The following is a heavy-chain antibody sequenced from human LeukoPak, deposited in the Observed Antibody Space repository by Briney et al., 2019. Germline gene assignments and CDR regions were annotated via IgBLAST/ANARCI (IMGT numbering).Heavy chain of an antibody. CDR3: ALYYYGPNRFDP. D-gene: IGHD3-10*01. V-gene: IGHV4-30-4*01. J-gene: IGHJ5*02. CDR1: GGSISTTDHY. CDR2: IYHSGNT. Sequence: SQTLSLTCTVSGGSISTTDHYWSWIRQPPGKGLEWIGYIYHSGNTYYNPSLKSRVTISVDTSKNQFSLRLNSVAAADTAVYYCALYYYGPNRFDPWGQGTLVTVSS.